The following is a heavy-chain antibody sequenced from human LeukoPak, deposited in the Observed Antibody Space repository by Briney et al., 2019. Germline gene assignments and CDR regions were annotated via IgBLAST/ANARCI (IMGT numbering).Heavy chain of an antibody. J-gene: IGHJ3*01. V-gene: IGHV3-23*01. D-gene: IGHD3-3*01. Sequence: PGGSLRLSCAASGFTFSTYAMTWVRQAPGKGLEWVSTISNNAYSTNYADSVKGRFAISRDNSKSTLSLQMNSLRAEDTAIYYCAKDSSTLFGHHAFDVWGQGTMVTVSS. CDR1: GFTFSTYA. CDR2: ISNNAYST. CDR3: AKDSSTLFGHHAFDV.